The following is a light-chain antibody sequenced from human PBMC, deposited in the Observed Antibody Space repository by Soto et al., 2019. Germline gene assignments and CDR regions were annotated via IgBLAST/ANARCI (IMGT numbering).Light chain of an antibody. CDR3: QSADNSGTWV. CDR1: TLPKQY. CDR2: KDS. J-gene: IGLJ3*02. Sequence: SYELTQPPSVSMSPGQTARITCSGDTLPKQYAYWYQQKPGQAPVLVIYKDSERPSGIPDRFSASNSGTTVTLTISGVQAEDEADYYCQSADNSGTWVFGGGTTLTVL. V-gene: IGLV3-25*03.